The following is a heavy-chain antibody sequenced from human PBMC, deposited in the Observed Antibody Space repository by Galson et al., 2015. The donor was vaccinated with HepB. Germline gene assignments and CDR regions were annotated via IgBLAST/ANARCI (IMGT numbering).Heavy chain of an antibody. J-gene: IGHJ4*02. CDR1: GFTFSSYA. CDR3: ARDRTTVAAVPDY. CDR2: ISYDGSNK. D-gene: IGHD6-19*01. V-gene: IGHV3-30-3*01. Sequence: SLRLSCAASGFTFSSYAMHWVRQAPGKGLEWVAVISYDGSNKYYADSVKGRFTISRDNSKNTLYLQMNSLRAEDTAVYYCARDRTTVAAVPDYWGQGTLVTVSS.